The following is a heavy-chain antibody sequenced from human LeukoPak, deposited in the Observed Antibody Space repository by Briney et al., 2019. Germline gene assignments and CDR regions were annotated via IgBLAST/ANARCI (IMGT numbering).Heavy chain of an antibody. D-gene: IGHD4-23*01. CDR3: ARRPDYGGTPTFDY. J-gene: IGHJ4*02. CDR2: IHSDGST. CDR1: GLTVSSTY. Sequence: PGGSLRLSCAASGLTVSSTYMSWVRQAPGKGLEWVSVIHSDGSTYYADSVKGRFTISRDNSKNTVYLQMNSLRAEDTAVYFCARRPDYGGTPTFDYWGQGTLVTVSS. V-gene: IGHV3-66*01.